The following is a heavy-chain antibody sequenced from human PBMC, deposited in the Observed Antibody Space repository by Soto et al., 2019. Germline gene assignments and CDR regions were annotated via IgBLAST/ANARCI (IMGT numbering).Heavy chain of an antibody. CDR3: ARDRIAVAGTHLQY. CDR1: GFTVSDNY. J-gene: IGHJ1*01. CDR2: IYRGGST. Sequence: GGSLRLSCAASGFTVSDNYLSWVRQAPGKGLEWVSVIYRGGSTYYANSVKGRFTISRDNSQNTLFLQMNSLRAEDTAVYYCARDRIAVAGTHLQYWGQGTLVTVSS. D-gene: IGHD6-13*01. V-gene: IGHV3-66*01.